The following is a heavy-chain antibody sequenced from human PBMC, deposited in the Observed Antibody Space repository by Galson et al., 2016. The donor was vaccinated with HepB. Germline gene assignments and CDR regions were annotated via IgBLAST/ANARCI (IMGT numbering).Heavy chain of an antibody. J-gene: IGHJ4*02. Sequence: TLSLTCTVSAGSISSGGYYWSWIRQQPGKGLEWIAYIYYSRNTHHNPSLKSRVSISVDTSKNQFSLKLSSVTAADTAVYSCAGGYGGYGFDSWGQGTLVTVSS. V-gene: IGHV4-31*03. D-gene: IGHD5-12*01. CDR1: AGSISSGGYY. CDR2: IYYSRNT. CDR3: AGGYGGYGFDS.